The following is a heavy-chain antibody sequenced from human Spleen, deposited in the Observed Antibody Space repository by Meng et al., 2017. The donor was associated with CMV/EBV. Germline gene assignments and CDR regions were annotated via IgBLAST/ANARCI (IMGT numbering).Heavy chain of an antibody. J-gene: IGHJ4*02. CDR1: GGSISSGRYY. Sequence: GSLRLSCTVSGGSISSGRYYWSWIRQPPGKGLEWIGEINHSGSTNYNPSLKSRVTISVDTSKNQFSLKLSSVTAADTAVYYCARYCSSTSCQEYYFDYWGQGTLVTVSS. V-gene: IGHV4-39*07. CDR3: ARYCSSTSCQEYYFDY. D-gene: IGHD2-2*01. CDR2: INHSGST.